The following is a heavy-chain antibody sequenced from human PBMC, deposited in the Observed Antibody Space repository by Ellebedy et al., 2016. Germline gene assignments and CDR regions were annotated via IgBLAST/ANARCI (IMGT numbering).Heavy chain of an antibody. J-gene: IGHJ4*02. CDR2: INPTSGGT. Sequence: ASVKVSCKASGYTFSNYYLHWVRRAPGQGLEWMGWINPTSGGTKYAQKFQGWVTMTRDTSFSTAYMEMRRLRSDDTAVYYCAKGGYSYGYYFDYWGQGTLVTVSS. CDR3: AKGGYSYGYYFDY. D-gene: IGHD5-18*01. CDR1: GYTFSNYY. V-gene: IGHV1-2*04.